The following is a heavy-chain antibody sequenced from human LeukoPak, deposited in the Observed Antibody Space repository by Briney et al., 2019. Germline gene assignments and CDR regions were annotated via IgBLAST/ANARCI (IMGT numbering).Heavy chain of an antibody. CDR2: IIPILGIA. J-gene: IGHJ4*02. V-gene: IGHV1-69*04. CDR1: GGTFSSYA. CDR3: ARRDEIAVAGPFDY. Sequence: GASVKVSCKASGGTFSSYAISWVRQPPGQGLECMGRIIPILGIANYAQKFQGRVTITADKSTSTAYMELSSLRSEDTAVYYCARRDEIAVAGPFDYWGQGTLVTVSS. D-gene: IGHD6-19*01.